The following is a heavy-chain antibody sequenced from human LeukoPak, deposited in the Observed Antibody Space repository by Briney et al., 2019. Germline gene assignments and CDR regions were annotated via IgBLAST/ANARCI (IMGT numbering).Heavy chain of an antibody. CDR1: GGSISGYY. Sequence: SETLSLTCTVSGGSISGYYWSWIRQPPGKGLEWIGEINHSGSTNYNPSLKSRVTISVDTSKNQFSLKLSSVTAADTAVYYCARGKGYSYFYYYGMDVWGQGTTVTVSS. CDR2: INHSGST. J-gene: IGHJ6*02. D-gene: IGHD5-18*01. V-gene: IGHV4-34*01. CDR3: ARGKGYSYFYYYGMDV.